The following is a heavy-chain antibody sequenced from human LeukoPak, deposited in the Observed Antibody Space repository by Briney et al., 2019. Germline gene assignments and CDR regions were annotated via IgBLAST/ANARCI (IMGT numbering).Heavy chain of an antibody. Sequence: SQTLSLTCAISGDSVSSNSAAWNWIRQSPSRGLEWLGRTYYRSKWYNDYAVSVKSRITINPDTSKNQFSLQLNSVTPEDTAVYYCARDHGAAAGTPSSFDYWGQGTLVTVSS. CDR1: GDSVSSNSAA. CDR2: TYYRSKWYN. J-gene: IGHJ4*02. V-gene: IGHV6-1*01. CDR3: ARDHGAAAGTPSSFDY. D-gene: IGHD6-13*01.